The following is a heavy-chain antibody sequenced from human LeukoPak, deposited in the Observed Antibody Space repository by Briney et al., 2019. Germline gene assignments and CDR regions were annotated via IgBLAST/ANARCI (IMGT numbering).Heavy chain of an antibody. Sequence: SETLSLTCAVYGGSFSGYYWSWIRQHPGKGLEWIGYIYYSGSTYYNPSLKSRVTISVDTSKNQFSLKLSSVAAADTAVYYCATSSGWYGFYYYYGMDVWGQGTTVTVSS. V-gene: IGHV4-31*11. J-gene: IGHJ6*02. CDR1: GGSFSGYY. CDR2: IYYSGST. CDR3: ATSSGWYGFYYYYGMDV. D-gene: IGHD6-19*01.